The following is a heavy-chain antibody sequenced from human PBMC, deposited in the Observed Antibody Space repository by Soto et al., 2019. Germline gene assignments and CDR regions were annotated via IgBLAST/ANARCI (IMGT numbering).Heavy chain of an antibody. V-gene: IGHV3-48*02. CDR2: ISSSSYTI. J-gene: IGHJ4*02. Sequence: GGSPRLSCAASGFTFSSYSMNWVRQAPGKGLDWVSYISSSSYTIYYADSVKGRFTISRDNAKNSLYLQMNSLRDEDTAVYYCARGYCSGSTCFIGGRYFDYWGQGTLVTVSS. CDR1: GFTFSSYS. CDR3: ARGYCSGSTCFIGGRYFDY. D-gene: IGHD2-15*01.